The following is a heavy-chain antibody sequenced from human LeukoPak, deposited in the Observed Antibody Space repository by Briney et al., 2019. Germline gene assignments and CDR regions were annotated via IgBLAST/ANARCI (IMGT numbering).Heavy chain of an antibody. V-gene: IGHV4-34*01. CDR1: GVASSGNY. D-gene: IGHD1-1*01. CDR2: INHSGRT. J-gene: IGHJ6*03. Sequence: SETLSLTCGVYGVASSGNYWSWIRQSPGRGLEWIGEINHSGRTNYNPSLKSRVIISIDTSKNQFSLKLSSVTAADTADYYCARLLPRTGTTAYYFHNDMDVWGKGTTVTISS. CDR3: ARLLPRTGTTAYYFHNDMDV.